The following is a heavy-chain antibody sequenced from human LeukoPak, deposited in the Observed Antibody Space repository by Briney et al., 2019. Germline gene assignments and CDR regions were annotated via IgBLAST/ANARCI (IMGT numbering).Heavy chain of an antibody. Sequence: GGSLRLSCAASGFALSNYWMHWVRQAPGEGLVWVSRVDPDGTTTNYADSVTGRFTTSRDNAKNTLYLQMNSLRAEDTALYYCTRVQAGRSGLMDVWGRGTTVTVSS. J-gene: IGHJ6*02. CDR3: TRVQAGRSGLMDV. D-gene: IGHD2-8*02. CDR2: VDPDGTTT. V-gene: IGHV3-74*01. CDR1: GFALSNYW.